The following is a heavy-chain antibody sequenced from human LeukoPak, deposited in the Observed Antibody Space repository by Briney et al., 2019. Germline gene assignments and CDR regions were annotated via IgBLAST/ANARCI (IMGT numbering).Heavy chain of an antibody. CDR1: GFTFSSYA. CDR3: ARAGYGSSWYFDY. Sequence: PGGSLRLSCAASGFTFSSYAMNWVRQAPGKGLEWVSAVSGSGGSTYYADSVKGRFTISRDNSKNTLYLQMNSLRAEDTAVYYCARAGYGSSWYFDYWGQGTLVTVSS. J-gene: IGHJ4*02. D-gene: IGHD6-13*01. V-gene: IGHV3-23*01. CDR2: VSGSGGST.